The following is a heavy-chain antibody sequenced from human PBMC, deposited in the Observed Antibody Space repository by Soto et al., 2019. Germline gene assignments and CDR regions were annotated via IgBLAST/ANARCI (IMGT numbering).Heavy chain of an antibody. CDR2: INAGNGNT. CDR1: GYTFTSYA. J-gene: IGHJ4*02. V-gene: IGHV1-3*01. Sequence: QVQLVQSGAEVKKPGASVKVSCKASGYTFTSYAMHWVRQAPGQRLEWMGWINAGNGNTKYSQKFQGRVTITRDTPASTPYMERSSRRSEDRAVYYCARGYSPDFDYGGQGTLVTVSS. D-gene: IGHD2-21*01. CDR3: ARGYSPDFDY.